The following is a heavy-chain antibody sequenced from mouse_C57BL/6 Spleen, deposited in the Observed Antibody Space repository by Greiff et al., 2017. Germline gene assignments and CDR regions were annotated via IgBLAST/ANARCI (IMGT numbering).Heavy chain of an antibody. D-gene: IGHD4-1*01. CDR1: GYTFTSYW. CDR3: ARDPLGLYYFDY. Sequence: VQLQQPGAELVKPGASVKLSCKASGYTFTSYWMHWVKQRPGQGLEWIGMIHPNSGSTNYNEKFKSKATLTVDKSSSTAYMQLSSLTSEDSAVYYCARDPLGLYYFDYWGQGTTLTVSS. CDR2: IHPNSGST. V-gene: IGHV1-64*01. J-gene: IGHJ2*01.